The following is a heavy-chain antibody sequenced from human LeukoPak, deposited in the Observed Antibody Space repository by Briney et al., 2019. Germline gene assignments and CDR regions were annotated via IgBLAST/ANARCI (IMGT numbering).Heavy chain of an antibody. CDR1: GYTLTELS. CDR2: FDPEDGES. Sequence: ASVTVSCTVSGYTLTELSMHWVRQAPGKGLEWMGGFDPEDGESIYAQKFQGRVTMTEDTSTDTAYMELSSLRSEDTAVYYCATWDSSSWYWFDYWGQGTLVTVSS. CDR3: ATWDSSSWYWFDY. V-gene: IGHV1-24*01. J-gene: IGHJ4*02. D-gene: IGHD6-13*01.